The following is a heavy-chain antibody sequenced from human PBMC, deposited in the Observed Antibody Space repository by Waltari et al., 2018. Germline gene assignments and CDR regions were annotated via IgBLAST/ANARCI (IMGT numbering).Heavy chain of an antibody. CDR3: ASGPPFYCSSTSCRGGEFDP. Sequence: QVQLQQWGAGLLKPSETLSLTCAVYGGSFSGYYWSWIRQPPGKGLEWIGEINHSGSTNYNPALKSRVTISVDTSKNQFALKLSSVTAADTAVYYCASGPPFYCSSTSCRGGEFDPWGQGTLVTVSS. CDR2: INHSGST. CDR1: GGSFSGYY. D-gene: IGHD2-2*01. J-gene: IGHJ5*02. V-gene: IGHV4-34*01.